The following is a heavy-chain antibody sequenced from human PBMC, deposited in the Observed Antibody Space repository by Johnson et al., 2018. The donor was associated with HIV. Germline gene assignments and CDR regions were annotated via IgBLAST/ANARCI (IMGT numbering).Heavy chain of an antibody. V-gene: IGHV3-66*01. CDR1: LFTVRILY. CDR3: ARAYSYGVFDI. CDR2: FSIGDTT. D-gene: IGHD5-18*01. Sequence: VQLVQSGGGLFQPGGSLILSCSSSLFTVRILYMRCVLPAPRSVLEWVSVFSIGDTTYYADSVKDRYTISRDNSKNTLYLKMNSLRAEDTALYYCARAYSYGVFDIWGQGTMVTVS. J-gene: IGHJ3*02.